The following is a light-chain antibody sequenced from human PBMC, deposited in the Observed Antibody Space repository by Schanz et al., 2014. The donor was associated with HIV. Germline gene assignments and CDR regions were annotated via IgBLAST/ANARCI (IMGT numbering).Light chain of an antibody. J-gene: IGKJ5*01. CDR3: QQCHNWPIT. Sequence: EIVLTQSPGTLSLSPGERATLSCRASQSLTSRYLAWYLQKPGQAPRLLIYGASSRATGIPDRFSGSGSGTEFTLTISSLQSEDFAVYYCQQCHNWPITFGQGTRLEIK. CDR2: GAS. V-gene: IGKV3-20*01. CDR1: QSLTSRY.